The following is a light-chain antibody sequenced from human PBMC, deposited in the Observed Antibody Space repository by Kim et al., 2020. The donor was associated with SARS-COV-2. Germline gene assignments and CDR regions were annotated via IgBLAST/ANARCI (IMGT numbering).Light chain of an antibody. Sequence: QSALTQPPYVSGSPGQSVTISCTGTSSDVGSYNRVSWYQQPPGTAPKLMIYEVSNRPSGGPDRFSGSKSGNTASLTISGLQGEDEADYYCSSYTSSSTYGFGTGTKVTVL. CDR2: EVS. J-gene: IGLJ1*01. V-gene: IGLV2-18*02. CDR1: SSDVGSYNR. CDR3: SSYTSSSTYG.